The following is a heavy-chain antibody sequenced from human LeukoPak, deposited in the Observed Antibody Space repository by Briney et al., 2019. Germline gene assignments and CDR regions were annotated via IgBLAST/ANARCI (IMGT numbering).Heavy chain of an antibody. CDR2: INSDGSTT. CDR1: GFTFSSYN. V-gene: IGHV3-74*01. D-gene: IGHD6-19*01. Sequence: PGGSLRLACAASGFTFSSYNMNWVRQAPGKGLVWVSRINSDGSTTGYADSVKGRFTISRDNAKSTLYLQMNSLRAEDTAVYYCARVPLRAVAGTHPHFDYWGQGTLVTVPS. CDR3: ARVPLRAVAGTHPHFDY. J-gene: IGHJ4*02.